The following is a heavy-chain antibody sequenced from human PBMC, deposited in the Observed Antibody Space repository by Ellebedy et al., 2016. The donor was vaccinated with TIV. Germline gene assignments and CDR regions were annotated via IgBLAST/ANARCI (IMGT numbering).Heavy chain of an antibody. J-gene: IGHJ4*02. CDR3: VKTQTVTTSTLGF. D-gene: IGHD4-17*01. Sequence: GESLKISXAASGFTFSDYDMTWVRQSQRKGLEWVSTIMRTSFSTYYADSVEGRFTISRDNSRNTLYLQMDSLSAEDTAVYYCVKTQTVTTSTLGFWGQGTLVTVSS. V-gene: IGHV3-23*01. CDR2: IMRTSFST. CDR1: GFTFSDYD.